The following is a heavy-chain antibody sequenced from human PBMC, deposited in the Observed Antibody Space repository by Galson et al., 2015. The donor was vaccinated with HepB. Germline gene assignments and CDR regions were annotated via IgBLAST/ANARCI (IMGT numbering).Heavy chain of an antibody. CDR3: ARVGSSSWYYEYGFDP. D-gene: IGHD6-13*01. J-gene: IGHJ5*02. CDR1: GGSISSYY. Sequence: QVQLQESGPGLVKPSETLSLTCTVSGGSISSYYWNWIRQPPGKGLEWIGYIYYSGSTKYNPSLKSRVTISVDTSKNQFSLKLDSVTAADTAVYYCARVGSSSWYYEYGFDPWGQGTLVTVSS. V-gene: IGHV4-59*01. CDR2: IYYSGST.